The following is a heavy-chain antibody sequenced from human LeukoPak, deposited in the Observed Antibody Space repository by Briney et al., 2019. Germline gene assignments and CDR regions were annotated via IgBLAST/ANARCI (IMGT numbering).Heavy chain of an antibody. Sequence: ASVKVSCKASGGTFSSYAISWVRQAPGQGLEWMGGMNPNSGNTGYAQKFQGRVTMTRNTSISTAYMELSSLRSEDTAVYYCARGGFAAAGTRVNYWGQGTLVTVSS. J-gene: IGHJ4*02. CDR1: GGTFSSYA. V-gene: IGHV1-8*02. CDR3: ARGGFAAAGTRVNY. D-gene: IGHD6-13*01. CDR2: MNPNSGNT.